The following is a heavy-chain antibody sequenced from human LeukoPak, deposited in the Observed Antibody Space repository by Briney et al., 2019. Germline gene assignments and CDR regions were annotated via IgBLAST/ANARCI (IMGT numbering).Heavy chain of an antibody. CDR3: AREYYEGSWWFDP. CDR2: INPSDGDT. V-gene: IGHV1-2*02. CDR1: GYTFTDYY. J-gene: IGHJ5*02. D-gene: IGHD3-22*01. Sequence: ASVKVSCKTSGYTFTDYYMQWVRQAPGQGLEWMGWINPSDGDTKSARKFQGRVTMTRDTSISTAYLELSRLRSDDTAVYYCAREYYEGSWWFDPWGQGTLVTVSS.